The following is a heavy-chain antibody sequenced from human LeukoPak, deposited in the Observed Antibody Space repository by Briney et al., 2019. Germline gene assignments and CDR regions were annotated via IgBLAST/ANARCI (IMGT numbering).Heavy chain of an antibody. D-gene: IGHD3-22*01. Sequence: GGSLRLSCAASGFTFSDYYMSWIRQAPGKGLEWVSYISSSGSTIYYADSVKGRFTISRDNAKNSLYLQMNSLRAEDTAVYYCARPPNYYDSSGYYMVDYWGQGTPVTVSS. J-gene: IGHJ4*02. CDR1: GFTFSDYY. V-gene: IGHV3-11*01. CDR2: ISSSGSTI. CDR3: ARPPNYYDSSGYYMVDY.